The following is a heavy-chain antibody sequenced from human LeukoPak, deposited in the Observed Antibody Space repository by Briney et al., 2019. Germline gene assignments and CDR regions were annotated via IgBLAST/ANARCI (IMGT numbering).Heavy chain of an antibody. CDR3: ARSFWSGYYAKKLDPFDY. CDR1: GFTFSSYS. V-gene: IGHV3-21*01. Sequence: GGSLRLSCAASGFTFSSYSMNWVRQAPGKGLERVSSISSSSSYIYYADSVKGRFTISRDNAKNSLYLQMNSLRAEDTAVYYCARSFWSGYYAKKLDPFDYWGQGTLVTVSS. J-gene: IGHJ4*02. D-gene: IGHD3-3*01. CDR2: ISSSSSYI.